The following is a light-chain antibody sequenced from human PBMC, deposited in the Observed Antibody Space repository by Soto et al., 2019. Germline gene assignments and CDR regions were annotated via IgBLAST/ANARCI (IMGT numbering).Light chain of an antibody. Sequence: QSVLTQPASVCGSPGQSITISCTGTNSDVGAYDYVSWYQQYPGKPPKLMIYGVSNRPSGVSNRFSGSKSGNTASLTISGLQAEDEADYYCSSYTSGRTGVFGGGTKLTVL. CDR2: GVS. J-gene: IGLJ2*01. V-gene: IGLV2-14*01. CDR3: SSYTSGRTGV. CDR1: NSDVGAYDY.